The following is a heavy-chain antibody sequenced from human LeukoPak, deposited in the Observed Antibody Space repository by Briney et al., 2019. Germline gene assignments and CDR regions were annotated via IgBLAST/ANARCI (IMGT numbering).Heavy chain of an antibody. Sequence: GSLRLSCAASGFTFSSYAINWVRQAPGKGLEWVSAISGSGGSTYYADSVKGRFTISRDNSQNTLYLQMNSLRAEDTAVYFCARLQSGTYSYYFFYMDVWGKGTTVTVSS. CDR1: GFTFSSYA. CDR2: ISGSGGST. J-gene: IGHJ6*03. CDR3: ARLQSGTYSYYFFYMDV. V-gene: IGHV3-23*01. D-gene: IGHD1-26*01.